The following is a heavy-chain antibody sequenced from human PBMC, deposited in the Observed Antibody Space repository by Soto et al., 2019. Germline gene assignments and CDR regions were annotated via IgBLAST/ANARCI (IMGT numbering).Heavy chain of an antibody. D-gene: IGHD5-12*01. Sequence: GESLKISCMGSGYKVSTWHNFTSYWIAWVRQMPGEGLEWMGIIYPGDSDTRYSPSFQGQVTISADKSISTAYLQWSSLKASDTAMYYCARRNRLGPYYYYGMDVWGQGTTVTVSS. CDR3: ARRNRLGPYYYYGMDV. CDR1: GYKVSTWHNFTSYW. CDR2: IYPGDSDT. J-gene: IGHJ6*02. V-gene: IGHV5-51*01.